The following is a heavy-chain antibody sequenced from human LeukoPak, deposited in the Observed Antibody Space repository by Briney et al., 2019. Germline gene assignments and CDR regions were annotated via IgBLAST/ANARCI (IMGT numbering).Heavy chain of an antibody. V-gene: IGHV3-30*18. Sequence: PGGSLRLSCAASGFTFSSYGMHWVRQAPGKGLEWVAVISYDGSNKYYADSVKGRFTISRDNSKNTLYLQMNSLRAEDTAVYYCAKKLFCRYCSGGSSFESYGMDVWGQGTTVTVSS. J-gene: IGHJ6*02. CDR3: AKKLFCRYCSGGSSFESYGMDV. CDR1: GFTFSSYG. D-gene: IGHD2-15*01. CDR2: ISYDGSNK.